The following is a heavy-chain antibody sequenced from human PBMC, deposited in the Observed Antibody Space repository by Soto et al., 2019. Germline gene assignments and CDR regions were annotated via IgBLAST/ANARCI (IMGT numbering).Heavy chain of an antibody. J-gene: IGHJ4*02. V-gene: IGHV1-18*01. D-gene: IGHD3-22*01. Sequence: ASVKVSCKASGYTFTSYGISWVRQAPGQGLEWMGWISAYNGNTNYAQKLQGRVTMTTDTSTSTACMELRSLRSDDTAVYYCARDGYNDSSGYQLDFVYWGEGPLVTV. CDR3: ARDGYNDSSGYQLDFVY. CDR2: ISAYNGNT. CDR1: GYTFTSYG.